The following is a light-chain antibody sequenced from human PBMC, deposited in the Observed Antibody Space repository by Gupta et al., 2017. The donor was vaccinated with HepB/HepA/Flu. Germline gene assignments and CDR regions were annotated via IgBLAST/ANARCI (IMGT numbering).Light chain of an antibody. CDR1: QSVTSKY. J-gene: IGKJ2*01. CDR3: QQYHSSPYT. Sequence: VLTQSPDTLSLSPGESVTLSCRASQSVTSKYVAWYQQRRGRAPRLLIFAASRRATGISDRFTGGGSGTDFSLTINRLEPEDFAMYFCQQYHSSPYTFGQGTNVAMK. V-gene: IGKV3-20*01. CDR2: AAS.